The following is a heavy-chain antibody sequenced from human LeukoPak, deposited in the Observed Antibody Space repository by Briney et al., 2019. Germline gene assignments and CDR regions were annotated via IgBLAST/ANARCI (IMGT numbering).Heavy chain of an antibody. V-gene: IGHV3-23*01. D-gene: IGHD6-13*01. J-gene: IGHJ4*02. CDR2: ISGSGGST. CDR3: AKAGQTTGYSSSFFY. Sequence: GGSLRLSCAASGFTFSSYATSWVRQAPGKGLEWVSAISGSGGSTYYADSVKGRFTISRDNSKNTLYLQMNSLRAEDTAVYYCAKAGQTTGYSSSFFYWGQGTLVTVSS. CDR1: GFTFSSYA.